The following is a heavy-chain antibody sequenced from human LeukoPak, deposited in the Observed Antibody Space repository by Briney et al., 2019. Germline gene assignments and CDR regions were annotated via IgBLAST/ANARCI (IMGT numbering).Heavy chain of an antibody. J-gene: IGHJ3*02. CDR3: ARLNYYDSSGYYAFDI. V-gene: IGHV4-61*01. D-gene: IGHD3-22*01. CDR1: GGSVNSDTSY. Sequence: PSETLSLTCTVSGGSVNSDTSYWSWIRQPPGKGLECIGYIYYSGSTNYNPSLKTPVTMSVDTSKNQFSLKLSSVTAADTAVYYCARLNYYDSSGYYAFDIWGQGTMVTVSS. CDR2: IYYSGST.